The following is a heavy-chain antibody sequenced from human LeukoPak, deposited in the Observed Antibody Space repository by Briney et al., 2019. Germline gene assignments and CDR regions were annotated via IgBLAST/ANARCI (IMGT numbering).Heavy chain of an antibody. CDR1: GFTFSSYG. CDR2: ISSSSTI. CDR3: AKDFIRDTAMSY. J-gene: IGHJ4*02. Sequence: GGSLRLSCAASGFTFSSYGMTWVRQAPGKGLEWVSYISSSSTIYYADSVKGRFTISRDNAKNSLYLQMNGLRAEDTAVYYCAKDFIRDTAMSYWGQGTLVTVSS. V-gene: IGHV3-48*01. D-gene: IGHD5-18*01.